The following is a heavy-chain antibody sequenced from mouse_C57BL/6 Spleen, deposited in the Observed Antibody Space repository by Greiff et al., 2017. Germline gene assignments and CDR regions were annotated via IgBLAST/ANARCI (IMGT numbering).Heavy chain of an antibody. D-gene: IGHD2-14*01. Sequence: QVHVKQPGAELVKPGASVKMSCKASGYTFTSYWITWVKQRPGQGLEWIGDIYPGSGSTNYNEKFKSKATLTVDTSSSTAYMQLSSLTSEDSAVYYCARIGYSNYYAMDYWGQGTSVTVSS. V-gene: IGHV1-55*01. J-gene: IGHJ4*01. CDR1: GYTFTSYW. CDR2: IYPGSGST. CDR3: ARIGYSNYYAMDY.